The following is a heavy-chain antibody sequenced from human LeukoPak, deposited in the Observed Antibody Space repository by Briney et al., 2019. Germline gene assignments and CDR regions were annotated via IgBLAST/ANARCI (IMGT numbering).Heavy chain of an antibody. CDR3: ARTPWLQLEFWFDT. CDR2: ITDSGDTV. V-gene: IGHV3-11*01. CDR1: GFTFSDFY. D-gene: IGHD5-24*01. Sequence: GGSLRLSCAASGFTFSDFYMSWIRQAPGKGLEWVSYITDSGDTVSYADSVKGRFTVSRDNAKNSLYLQMNSLRADDTAVYYCARTPWLQLEFWFDTWGQGIRVTVSS. J-gene: IGHJ5*02.